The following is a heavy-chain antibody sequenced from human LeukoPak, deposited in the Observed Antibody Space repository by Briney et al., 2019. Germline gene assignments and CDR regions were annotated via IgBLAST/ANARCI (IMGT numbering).Heavy chain of an antibody. J-gene: IGHJ4*02. Sequence: SETLSLTCAVYGGSFSGYYWTWIRQSPGEGLEWIGEINHRGSTNYNPPLKSRVTMSLDTFKIEFSLRLTAVTAADTAVYYCARGSITMPAAPFDYWGQGTLVTVSS. CDR2: INHRGST. D-gene: IGHD3-10*01. CDR1: GGSFSGYY. CDR3: ARGSITMPAAPFDY. V-gene: IGHV4-34*01.